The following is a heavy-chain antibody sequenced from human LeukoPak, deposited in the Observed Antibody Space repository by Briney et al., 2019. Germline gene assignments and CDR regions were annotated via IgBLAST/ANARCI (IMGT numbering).Heavy chain of an antibody. CDR3: ARDWLAGNPYHAFDL. D-gene: IGHD3-22*01. Sequence: GGFLRLSCAASGFTFSSYWMSWVRQAPGKGLECAANIKEDGSEEYYVDSVKGRFSISRDNAKNSLYLQMNSLRAEDTAVYYCARDWLAGNPYHAFDLWGKGTMVTVSS. CDR2: IKEDGSEE. J-gene: IGHJ3*01. V-gene: IGHV3-7*01. CDR1: GFTFSSYW.